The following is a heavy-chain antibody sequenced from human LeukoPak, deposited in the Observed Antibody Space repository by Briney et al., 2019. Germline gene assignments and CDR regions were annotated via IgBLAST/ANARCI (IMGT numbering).Heavy chain of an antibody. CDR2: INHSGST. CDR1: GGSFSGYY. Sequence: PSETLSLTCAVYGGSFSGYYWSWIRQPPGKGLEWIGEINHSGSTNVHPSLKSRVTISVDTSKNQFSLKLSSVTAADTAVYYCARGLIEWLRLYYYYYMDVWGKGTTVTVSS. V-gene: IGHV4-34*01. CDR3: ARGLIEWLRLYYYYYMDV. J-gene: IGHJ6*03. D-gene: IGHD5-12*01.